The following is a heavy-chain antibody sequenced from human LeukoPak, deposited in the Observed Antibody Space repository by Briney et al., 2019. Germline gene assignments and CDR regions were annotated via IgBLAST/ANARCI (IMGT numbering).Heavy chain of an antibody. V-gene: IGHV4-31*03. Sequence: PSETLSLTCSVSGGSISSGGYYWRWIRQHPGKGLEWIGYIYYSGITYYNPSLKSRVTISVDTSKNQFSLKLSSVTAADTAVYYCARGGYYYDNSGYATFDYWGQGTLVTVSS. J-gene: IGHJ4*02. CDR1: GGSISSGGYY. CDR3: ARGGYYYDNSGYATFDY. CDR2: IYYSGIT. D-gene: IGHD3-22*01.